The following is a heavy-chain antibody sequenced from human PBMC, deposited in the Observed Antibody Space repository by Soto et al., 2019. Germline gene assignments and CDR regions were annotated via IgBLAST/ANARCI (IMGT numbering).Heavy chain of an antibody. Sequence: PGGSLRLSCVASGSTFSSYAMSWVRQAPGKGLEWVSAISGSGGSTYYADSVKGRFTISRDNSKNTLYLQMNSLRAEDTAVYYCAKQNGYGGNTELEYWGQGTLVTVSS. V-gene: IGHV3-23*01. J-gene: IGHJ4*02. CDR2: ISGSGGST. D-gene: IGHD2-15*01. CDR1: GSTFSSYA. CDR3: AKQNGYGGNTELEY.